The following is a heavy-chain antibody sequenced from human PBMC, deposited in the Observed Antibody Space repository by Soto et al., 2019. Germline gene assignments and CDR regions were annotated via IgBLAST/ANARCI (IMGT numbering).Heavy chain of an antibody. J-gene: IGHJ6*03. CDR2: IYYSGST. D-gene: IGHD2-15*01. V-gene: IGHV4-39*01. CDR3: ARNEDSMDV. Sequence: ASETLSLTCTVSGGSISSSSYYWGWIRQPPGKGLEWIGSIYYSGSTYYNPSLKSRVTISVDTSKNQFSLKLSSVTAADTAVYYCARNEDSMDVWGKGTTVTVSS. CDR1: GGSISSSSYY.